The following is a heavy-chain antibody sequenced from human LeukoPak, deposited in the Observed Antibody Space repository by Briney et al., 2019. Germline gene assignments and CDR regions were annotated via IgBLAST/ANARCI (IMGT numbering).Heavy chain of an antibody. CDR3: ATEKPAAIDYSYYGMDV. CDR1: GFTVSSNY. CDR2: IYSGGST. D-gene: IGHD2-2*01. Sequence: PGGSLRRSCAASGFTVSSNYMSWVRQAPGKGLEWVSVIYSGGSTDYADSVKGRFTMSRANSKNTLYLQMNSLRAEDTAVHYCATEKPAAIDYSYYGMDVWGQGTTVTVSS. V-gene: IGHV3-53*01. J-gene: IGHJ6*02.